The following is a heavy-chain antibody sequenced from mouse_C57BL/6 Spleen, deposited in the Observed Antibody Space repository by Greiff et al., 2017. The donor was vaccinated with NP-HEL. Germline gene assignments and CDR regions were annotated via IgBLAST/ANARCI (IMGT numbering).Heavy chain of an antibody. J-gene: IGHJ1*03. Sequence: QVQLQQSGPELVKPGASVKISCKASGYAFSSSWMNWVKQRPGKGLEWIGRIYPGDGDTNYNGKFKGKATLTADKSSSTAYMQLSSLTSEDSAVYFCAQAPYGSSYFGVWGTGTTVTVSS. CDR2: IYPGDGDT. V-gene: IGHV1-82*01. CDR3: AQAPYGSSYFGV. D-gene: IGHD1-1*01. CDR1: GYAFSSSW.